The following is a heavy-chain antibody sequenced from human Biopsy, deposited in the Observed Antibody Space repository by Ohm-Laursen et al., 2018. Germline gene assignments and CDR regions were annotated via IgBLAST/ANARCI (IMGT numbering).Heavy chain of an antibody. D-gene: IGHD5-18*01. CDR2: FNSDGTDT. V-gene: IGHV3-74*01. J-gene: IGHJ6*02. CDR3: AKDRYNYTPIGGFSMDV. CDR1: GFIFSSSW. Sequence: SLRLSCAASGFIFSSSWMHWVRQAPGKGLEWVSRFNSDGTDTTYADSVKGRFTISRDNAKNTLYLQMNSLRVEDTAVYYCAKDRYNYTPIGGFSMDVWGQGTTVTVSS.